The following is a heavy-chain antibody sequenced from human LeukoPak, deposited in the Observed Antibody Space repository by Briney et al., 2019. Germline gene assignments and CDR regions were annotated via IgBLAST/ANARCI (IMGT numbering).Heavy chain of an antibody. J-gene: IGHJ4*02. D-gene: IGHD6-19*01. V-gene: IGHV3-15*01. Sequence: PSETLSLTCTVSGGSITSYYWSWIRQPPGKGLEWIGRIKSKTDGGTTDYAAPVKGRFTISRDDSKNTLYLQMNSLKTEDTAVYYCTTDPTYSSGWYGNYWGQGTLVTVSS. CDR2: IKSKTDGGTT. CDR1: GGSITSYY. CDR3: TTDPTYSSGWYGNY.